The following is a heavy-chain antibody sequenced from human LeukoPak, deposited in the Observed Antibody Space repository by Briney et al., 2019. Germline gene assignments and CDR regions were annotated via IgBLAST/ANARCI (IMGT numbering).Heavy chain of an antibody. J-gene: IGHJ4*02. D-gene: IGHD5-18*01. V-gene: IGHV4-61*02. CDR3: ARASPRVYSYGQRKYYFDY. CDR1: GGSISSGSYY. CDR2: IYTSGST. Sequence: RASETLSLTCTVSGGSISSGSYYWSWIRQPAGKGLEWIGRIYTSGSTNYNPSLKSRVTMSVDTSKNQFSLKLSSVTAADTAVYYCARASPRVYSYGQRKYYFDYWGQGTLVTVSS.